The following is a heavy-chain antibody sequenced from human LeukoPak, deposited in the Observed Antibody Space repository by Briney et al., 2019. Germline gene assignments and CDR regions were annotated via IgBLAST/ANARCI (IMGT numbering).Heavy chain of an antibody. J-gene: IGHJ4*02. V-gene: IGHV1-18*01. CDR1: GYTFTTYG. D-gene: IGHD6-13*01. CDR3: AREGMAVAGVMDY. CDR2: MGAYNGNT. Sequence: ASVKVSCKASGYTFTTYGLSWVRQAPGQGLEWMGWMGAYNGNTKYAQKFQGRVTMTTDTSTSTAYMGLRSLRSDDTAVYYCAREGMAVAGVMDYWGQGTLVTVSS.